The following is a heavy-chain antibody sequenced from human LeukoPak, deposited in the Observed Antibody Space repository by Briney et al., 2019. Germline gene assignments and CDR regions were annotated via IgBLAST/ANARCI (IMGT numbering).Heavy chain of an antibody. Sequence: GGSLRLSYAASGFAFSRSAMHWVRQAPGKGLEWVALISYDGGNEYYGDSVKGRFTVSRDNSRNTLYLQMSSLRAVDTAVYYCGRAGFGELYPYVDSWGQGTLVTVSS. J-gene: IGHJ4*02. CDR1: GFAFSRSA. D-gene: IGHD3-16*01. V-gene: IGHV3-30*04. CDR2: ISYDGGNE. CDR3: GRAGFGELYPYVDS.